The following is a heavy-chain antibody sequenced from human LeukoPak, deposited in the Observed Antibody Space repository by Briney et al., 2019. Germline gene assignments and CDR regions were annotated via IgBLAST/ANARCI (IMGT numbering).Heavy chain of an antibody. CDR1: GYTLTSYG. D-gene: IGHD4-17*01. V-gene: IGHV1-18*01. CDR2: ISTQRGNT. CDR3: ARGAYGDK. Sequence: AASVKVSCEASGYTLTSYGINWMRQAPGQGLEWMGWISTQRGNTNYAQKVQGRLTLTTDRSTNTAYMELRSLRSDDTAVYYCARGAYGDKWGQGTMVTVSS. J-gene: IGHJ4*02.